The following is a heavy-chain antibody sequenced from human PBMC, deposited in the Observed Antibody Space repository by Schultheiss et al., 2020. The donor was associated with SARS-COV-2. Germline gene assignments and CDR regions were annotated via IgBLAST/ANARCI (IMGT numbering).Heavy chain of an antibody. D-gene: IGHD3-16*02. J-gene: IGHJ4*02. Sequence: GESLKISCAASGFTFSNAWMSWVRQAPGKGLEWVAVISYDGSNKYYADSVKGRFTISRDNSKNTLYLQMNSLRAEDTAVYYCARSPFDDYVWGSYRIARGYFDYWGQGTLVTVSS. V-gene: IGHV3-30-3*01. CDR1: GFTFSNAW. CDR2: ISYDGSNK. CDR3: ARSPFDDYVWGSYRIARGYFDY.